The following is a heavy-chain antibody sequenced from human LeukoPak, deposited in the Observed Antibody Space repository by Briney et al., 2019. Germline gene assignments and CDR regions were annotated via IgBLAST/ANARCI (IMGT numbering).Heavy chain of an antibody. V-gene: IGHV1-8*03. D-gene: IGHD5-24*01. Sequence: GVSVKVSCKASGYTFTSYDINWVRQATGQGLEWMGWMNPNSGNTGYAQKFQGRVTITRNTSISTAYMELSSLRSEDTAVYYCARGGRWLQAPPDYWGQGTLVTVSS. CDR1: GYTFTSYD. CDR2: MNPNSGNT. CDR3: ARGGRWLQAPPDY. J-gene: IGHJ4*02.